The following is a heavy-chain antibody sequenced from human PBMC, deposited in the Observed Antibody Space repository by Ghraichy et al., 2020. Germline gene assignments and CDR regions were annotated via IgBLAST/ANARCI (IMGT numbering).Heavy chain of an antibody. CDR2: IFYSGST. D-gene: IGHD2-21*01. Sequence: SETLSLTCTVSGGPIRSNNYYWGWIRQPPGKGLEWIGSIFYSGSTYYNPSLKSRVTVSVDTSKNQFSLKLTSVTAADTGVYYCARQWGPLIASGLDCWGQGTLVTVSA. V-gene: IGHV4-39*01. CDR3: ARQWGPLIASGLDC. J-gene: IGHJ4*02. CDR1: GGPIRSNNYY.